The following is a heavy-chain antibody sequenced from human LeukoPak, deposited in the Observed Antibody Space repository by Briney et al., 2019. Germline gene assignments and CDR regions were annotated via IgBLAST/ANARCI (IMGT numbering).Heavy chain of an antibody. J-gene: IGHJ6*03. D-gene: IGHD3-10*01. CDR3: AKDADYYYGSGNSMDV. Sequence: PGGSLRLSCAASGFTFSSYGMSWVRQAPGKGLEWVSAISGSGGSTYYADSVKGRSTISRDNSKNTLYLQMNSLRAEDTAIYYCAKDADYYYGSGNSMDVWGKGTTATVSS. V-gene: IGHV3-23*01. CDR2: ISGSGGST. CDR1: GFTFSSYG.